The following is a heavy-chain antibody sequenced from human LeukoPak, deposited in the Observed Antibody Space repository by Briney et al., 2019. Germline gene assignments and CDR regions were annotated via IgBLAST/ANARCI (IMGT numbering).Heavy chain of an antibody. V-gene: IGHV1-69*13. CDR2: IIPMFGTP. Sequence: SVKVSCKASGGTFSSYAISWVRQAPGQGLEWMGGIIPMFGTPNYAQKFQARVTITADESTSTAYMELSSLRSEDTAVYYCATTPGKLWFGELSRWGQGTLVTVSS. J-gene: IGHJ4*02. CDR3: ATTPGKLWFGELSR. D-gene: IGHD3-10*01. CDR1: GGTFSSYA.